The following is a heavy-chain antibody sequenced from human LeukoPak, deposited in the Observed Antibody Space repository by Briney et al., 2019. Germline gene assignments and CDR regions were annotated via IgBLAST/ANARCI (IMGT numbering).Heavy chain of an antibody. V-gene: IGHV3-30-3*01. D-gene: IGHD3-3*01. J-gene: IGHJ6*02. CDR2: ISYDGSNK. CDR3: TKDPTSLYDFGSGPHTYNYYGMDA. Sequence: PGGSLRLFCAASGFTFSSYAMHWVRQAPGKGLEWVAVISYDGSNKYYADSVKGRFTISRDNSKNTLYLQMNSLRAEDTAVYYWTKDPTSLYDFGSGPHTYNYYGMDAGAQGTRVTVSS. CDR1: GFTFSSYA.